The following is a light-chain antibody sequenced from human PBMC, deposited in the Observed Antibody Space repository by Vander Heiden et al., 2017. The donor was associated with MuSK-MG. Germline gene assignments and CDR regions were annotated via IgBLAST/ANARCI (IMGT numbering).Light chain of an antibody. CDR1: SYHILAAYA. Sequence: QSVLTQPPSVSGAPGQRVPISRPGHSYHILAAYAAHRYHQLPGTVPKPLIYGNRNRPSGVPDRLSGSKSGASASRAITGLQAEDEADYYCQSYDSSLSGSVVFGGWTTLTVL. CDR2: GNR. J-gene: IGLJ2*01. CDR3: QSYDSSLSGSVV. V-gene: IGLV1-40*01.